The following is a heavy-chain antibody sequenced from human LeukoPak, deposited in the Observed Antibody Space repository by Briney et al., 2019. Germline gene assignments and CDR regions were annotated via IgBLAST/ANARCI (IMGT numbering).Heavy chain of an antibody. Sequence: GSLRLSCEASGFTFSSYAMSWVRQAPGKGLEWVSAISGSGGSTYYADSVKGRFTISRDNSKNTLYLQMNSLRAEDTAVYYCAKDADYYGSGSYYDYWGQGTLVTVSS. CDR3: AKDADYYGSGSYYDY. CDR2: ISGSGGST. J-gene: IGHJ4*02. CDR1: GFTFSSYA. V-gene: IGHV3-23*01. D-gene: IGHD3-10*01.